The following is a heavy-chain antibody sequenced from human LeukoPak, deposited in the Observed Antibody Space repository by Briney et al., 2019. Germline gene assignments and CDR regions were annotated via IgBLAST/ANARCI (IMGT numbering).Heavy chain of an antibody. J-gene: IGHJ5*02. CDR1: GYTFTGYY. CDR2: INPNSGGT. Sequence: ASVKVSCKASGYTFTGYYMHWVRQAPGQGLEWMGWINPNSGGTNYARKFQGRVTMTRDTSISTAYMELSRLRSDDTAVYYCARTKTTVTTNDWFDPWGQGTLVTVSS. CDR3: ARTKTTVTTNDWFDP. D-gene: IGHD4-17*01. V-gene: IGHV1-2*02.